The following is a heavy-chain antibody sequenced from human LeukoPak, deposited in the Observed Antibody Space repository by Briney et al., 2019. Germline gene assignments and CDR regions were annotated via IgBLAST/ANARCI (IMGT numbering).Heavy chain of an antibody. CDR3: ARSSGWYQGYFDY. Sequence: SETLSLTCAISGDSISTTYWWTWVRQPPGKGLEWIGEIYHSGSTHYNPSLKSRVTISVDTSKNQFSLKLSSVTAADTAVYYCARSSGWYQGYFDYWGQGTLVTVSS. D-gene: IGHD6-19*01. J-gene: IGHJ4*02. CDR2: IYHSGST. V-gene: IGHV4-4*02. CDR1: GDSISTTYW.